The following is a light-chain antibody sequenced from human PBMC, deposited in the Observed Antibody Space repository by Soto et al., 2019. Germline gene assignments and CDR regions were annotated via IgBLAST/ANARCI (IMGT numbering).Light chain of an antibody. CDR2: GAS. J-gene: IGKJ1*01. Sequence: EVVLTQSPGTLSLSPGEIDTLSCRASQSVSSSYLAWYQQKPGQSPRLLIYGASNRASGISDRFSGSGSGTDFTLTIYRLEPEDFAVYYCQQYDSSPWTFGQGTKVDIK. CDR1: QSVSSSY. V-gene: IGKV3-20*01. CDR3: QQYDSSPWT.